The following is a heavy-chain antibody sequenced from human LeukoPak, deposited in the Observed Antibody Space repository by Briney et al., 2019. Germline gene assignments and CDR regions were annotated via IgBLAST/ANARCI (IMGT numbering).Heavy chain of an antibody. CDR3: ARGYHDS. CDR1: GFTVSSNY. J-gene: IGHJ4*02. D-gene: IGHD3-16*02. V-gene: IGHV3-66*01. Sequence: GGSLRLSCAASGFTVSSNYMSWVRQAPGKGLEWASTIYSGGGTHYADSVKGRFTISRDNAKNTLYLQMNSLRAEDTAVYYCARGYHDSWGLGTLVTVSS. CDR2: IYSGGGT.